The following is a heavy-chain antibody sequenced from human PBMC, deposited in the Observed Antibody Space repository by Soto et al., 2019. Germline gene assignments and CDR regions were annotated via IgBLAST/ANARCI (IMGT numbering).Heavy chain of an antibody. D-gene: IGHD1-26*01. CDR1: GFTFTSSA. J-gene: IGHJ3*02. CDR3: AAEIGGSYYGGHAFDI. V-gene: IGHV1-58*01. CDR2: IVVGSGNT. Sequence: SVKVSCKASGFTFTSSAVQWVRQARGQRLEWIGWIVVGSGNTNYAQKFQERVTITRDMSTSTAYMELSSLRSEDTAVYYCAAEIGGSYYGGHAFDIWGQGTTVTVSS.